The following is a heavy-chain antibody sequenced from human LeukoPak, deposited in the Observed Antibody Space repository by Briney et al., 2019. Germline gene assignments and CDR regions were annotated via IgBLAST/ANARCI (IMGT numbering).Heavy chain of an antibody. CDR3: ARLGQQVFLHWFDP. J-gene: IGHJ5*02. Sequence: SETLSLTCTVSGGSISGYYWSWIRQPPGKGLEWIGYIYYSGSTNYNPSLKSRVTMSVDASKNQFSLKLRSVTAADAAVYYCARLGQQVFLHWFDPWGQGTLVTVSS. D-gene: IGHD6-13*01. CDR2: IYYSGST. V-gene: IGHV4-59*08. CDR1: GGSISGYY.